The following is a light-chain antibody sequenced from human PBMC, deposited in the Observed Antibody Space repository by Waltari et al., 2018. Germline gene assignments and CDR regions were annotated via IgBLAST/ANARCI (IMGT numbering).Light chain of an antibody. CDR3: QHYDGRPYT. CDR2: WAS. V-gene: IGKV4-1*01. Sequence: DIVMTQSQDSLAVSLGERATINSKSSQSLLYSSNNKKYLAWYQQKAGQPPILLIYWASTRDCGVTDRISSSGSGTDFTLPISALQSEDGTVYYCQHYDGRPYTFGQGTRLEIK. CDR1: QSLLYSSNNKKY. J-gene: IGKJ2*01.